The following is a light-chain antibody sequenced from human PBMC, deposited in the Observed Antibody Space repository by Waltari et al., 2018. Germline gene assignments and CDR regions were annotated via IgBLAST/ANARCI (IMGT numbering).Light chain of an antibody. Sequence: EIVLTQSPGPLSLSPGESATLSCRARQSVSSSYLAWYQQKPGQAPRLLIYGASSRATGIPDRFSGSGSGTDFTLTISRLEPEDFAVYYCQQYGSSPGYTFGQGTKLEIK. V-gene: IGKV3-20*01. J-gene: IGKJ2*01. CDR1: QSVSSSY. CDR2: GAS. CDR3: QQYGSSPGYT.